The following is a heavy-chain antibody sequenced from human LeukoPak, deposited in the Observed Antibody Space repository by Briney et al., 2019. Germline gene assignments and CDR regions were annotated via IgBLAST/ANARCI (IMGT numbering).Heavy chain of an antibody. CDR1: GFTFSSYA. Sequence: GGSLRLSCVASGFTFSSYAMSWVRQAPGKGLEWVSGIPSSGPITYYADSVKGRFTISRDNSKTTLYLQMNSLRAEDTAVYYCAKDVPAAYFDYWGQGTLVTVSS. D-gene: IGHD2-2*01. J-gene: IGHJ4*02. CDR2: IPSSGPIT. CDR3: AKDVPAAYFDY. V-gene: IGHV3-23*01.